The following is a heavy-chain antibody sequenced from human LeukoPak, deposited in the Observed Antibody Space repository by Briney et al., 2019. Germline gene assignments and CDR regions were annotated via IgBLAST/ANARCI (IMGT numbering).Heavy chain of an antibody. V-gene: IGHV1-2*02. Sequence: ASVKVSCKASGYTFTGYYMHWVRQAPGQGLEWMGWINPNSGGTNYAQKFQGRVTMTRGTSISTAYMELSRLRSDDTAVYYCAREKIEDYDSSGYPSYWGQGTLVTVSS. CDR2: INPNSGGT. J-gene: IGHJ4*02. D-gene: IGHD3-22*01. CDR1: GYTFTGYY. CDR3: AREKIEDYDSSGYPSY.